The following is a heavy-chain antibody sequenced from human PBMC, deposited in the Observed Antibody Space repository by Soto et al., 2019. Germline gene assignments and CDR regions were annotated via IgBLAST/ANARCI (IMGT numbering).Heavy chain of an antibody. V-gene: IGHV1-18*01. CDR2: ISAYNGNT. D-gene: IGHD4-17*01. Sequence: GASVRVSCKASGYTFTSYGISWVRQAPGQGLEWMGWISAYNGNTNYAQKLQGRVTMTTDTSTSTAYMELSSLRSDDTAVYYCARGMTTVTGPYYYYYMDVWGKGTTVTVSS. CDR3: ARGMTTVTGPYYYYYMDV. CDR1: GYTFTSYG. J-gene: IGHJ6*03.